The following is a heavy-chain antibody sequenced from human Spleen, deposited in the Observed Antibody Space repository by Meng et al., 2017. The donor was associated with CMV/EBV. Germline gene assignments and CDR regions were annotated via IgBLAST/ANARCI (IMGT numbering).Heavy chain of an antibody. J-gene: IGHJ6*02. CDR3: ARDYLRIAAAYYYGMDV. D-gene: IGHD6-13*01. V-gene: IGHV3-9*01. CDR1: GFTFDDYA. CDR2: VSWNGDSI. Sequence: GGSLRLSCAASGFTFDDYAMHWVRQAPGKGLEWVSSVSWNGDSIGYADSVKGRFTISRDNAKNSLYLQINSLRAEDTALYYCARDYLRIAAAYYYGMDVWGQGTTVTVSS.